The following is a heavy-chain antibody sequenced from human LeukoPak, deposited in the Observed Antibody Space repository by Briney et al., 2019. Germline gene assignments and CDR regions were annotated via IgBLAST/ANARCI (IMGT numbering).Heavy chain of an antibody. V-gene: IGHV7-4-1*02. CDR2: INTNTGNP. D-gene: IGHD3-22*01. Sequence: ASVKVSCKASGYTFTRYAMNWVRQAPGQGLEWMGWINTNTGNPTYAQGFTGRFIFSLDTSVSTAYLQISSLKAEDTAVYYCARVNYDSSGYYYFDYWGQGSLVTVSS. CDR1: GYTFTRYA. CDR3: ARVNYDSSGYYYFDY. J-gene: IGHJ4*02.